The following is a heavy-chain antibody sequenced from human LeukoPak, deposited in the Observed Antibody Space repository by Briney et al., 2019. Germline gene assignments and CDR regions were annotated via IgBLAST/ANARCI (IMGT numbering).Heavy chain of an antibody. CDR1: GGSISSGSYY. D-gene: IGHD3-3*01. CDR2: IYTSGST. Sequence: SETLSLTCTVSGGSISSGSYYWSWIRQPAGKGLEWIGRIYTSGSTNYNPSLKSRVTISVDTSKNQFSLKLSSVTAADTAVYYCARVKLDFWSGDRGAFDIWGQGTMVTVSS. V-gene: IGHV4-61*02. CDR3: ARVKLDFWSGDRGAFDI. J-gene: IGHJ3*02.